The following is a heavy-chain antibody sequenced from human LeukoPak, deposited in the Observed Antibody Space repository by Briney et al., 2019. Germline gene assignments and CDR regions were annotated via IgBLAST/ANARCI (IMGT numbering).Heavy chain of an antibody. CDR1: GFTFSSYW. V-gene: IGHV3-7*01. J-gene: IGHJ4*02. CDR2: INQDGSEK. Sequence: GGSLRLSCAASGFTFSSYWMSWVRQAPGKGLEWVANINQDGSEKYYVDSVKGRFTISRDNAKNSLYLQMNSLRAEDTAVYYCARDEMITFGGVIVESPIDYWGQGTLVTVSS. D-gene: IGHD3-16*02. CDR3: ARDEMITFGGVIVESPIDY.